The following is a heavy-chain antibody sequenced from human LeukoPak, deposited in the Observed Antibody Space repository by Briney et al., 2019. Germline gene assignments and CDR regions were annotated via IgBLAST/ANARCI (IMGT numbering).Heavy chain of an antibody. CDR1: GLTFSNFA. CDR2: ISGSGGST. CDR3: AKSPAVDAAFDI. J-gene: IGHJ3*02. D-gene: IGHD4-23*01. V-gene: IGHV3-23*01. Sequence: PGGSLRLSCAASGLTFSNFAVSWVRQAPGKGLEWVSAISGSGGSTYYADSVKGRFTISRDNSKNTLYLQMNSLRAEDTAVYYCAKSPAVDAAFDIWGQGTMVTVSS.